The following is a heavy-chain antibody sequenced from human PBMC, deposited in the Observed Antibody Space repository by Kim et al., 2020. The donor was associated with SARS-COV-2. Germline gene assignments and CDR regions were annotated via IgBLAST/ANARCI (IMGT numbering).Heavy chain of an antibody. Sequence: GGSLRLSCAASGFTFKNYGMYWVRQAPGRGLEWVSAISSDGRNSFYADSVKGRFTSSRDQSKNTLYLQMSSLRAEDTAVYYCAREVGVTKLFDRWGQGTLVTVSS. D-gene: IGHD1-26*01. CDR2: ISSDGRNS. CDR1: GFTFKNYG. J-gene: IGHJ1*01. V-gene: IGHV3-23*01. CDR3: AREVGVTKLFDR.